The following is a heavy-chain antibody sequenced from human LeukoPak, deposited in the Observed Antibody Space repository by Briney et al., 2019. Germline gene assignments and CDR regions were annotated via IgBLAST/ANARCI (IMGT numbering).Heavy chain of an antibody. J-gene: IGHJ3*02. CDR3: AIGRNIPKQRAFDI. CDR1: GYTFTSYD. D-gene: IGHD2/OR15-2a*01. CDR2: MNPNSGNT. V-gene: IGHV1-8*01. Sequence: VASVKVSCKASGYTFTSYDINWVRQATGQGLEWMGWMNPNSGNTGYAQKFQGRVTMTRNTSISTAYMELSGLRSEDTAVYYCAIGRNIPKQRAFDIWGQGTMVTVSS.